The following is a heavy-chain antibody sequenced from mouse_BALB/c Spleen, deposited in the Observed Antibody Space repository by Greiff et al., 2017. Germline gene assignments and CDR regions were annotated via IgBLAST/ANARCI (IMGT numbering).Heavy chain of an antibody. Sequence: EVMLVESGGGLVKPGGSLKLSCAASGFTFSSYAMSWVRQSPEKRLEWVAEISSGGSYTYYPDTVTGRFTISRDNAKNTLYLEMSSLRSEDTAMYYCARAYDYDERGYYYAMDYWGQGTSVTVSS. V-gene: IGHV5-9-4*01. CDR1: GFTFSSYA. D-gene: IGHD2-4*01. CDR2: ISSGGSYT. J-gene: IGHJ4*01. CDR3: ARAYDYDERGYYYAMDY.